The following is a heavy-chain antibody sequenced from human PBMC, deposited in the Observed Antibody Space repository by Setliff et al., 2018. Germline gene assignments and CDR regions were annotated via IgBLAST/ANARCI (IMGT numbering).Heavy chain of an antibody. CDR3: ARDRITIFGVVIPFDY. CDR1: GGSISSSSYY. V-gene: IGHV4-39*07. CDR2: IYYSGST. Sequence: SETLSLTCTVSGGSISSSSYYWGWIRQPPGKGLEWLGSIYYSGSTYYNPSLKSRVTIAVDTSTNQFSLKLSSVTAADTAGDYCARDRITIFGVVIPFDYWGQGTLVTVSS. D-gene: IGHD3-3*01. J-gene: IGHJ4*02.